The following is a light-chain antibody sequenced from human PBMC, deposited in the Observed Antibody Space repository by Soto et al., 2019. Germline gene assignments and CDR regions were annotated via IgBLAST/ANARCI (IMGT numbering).Light chain of an antibody. J-gene: IGKJ2*01. V-gene: IGKV3-15*01. CDR2: GAS. CDR3: QQYNDWPPYA. Sequence: EILMTQSPATLSVSPGERATLSCRASQSVTGALAWYQQKPGQAPRLLIYGASTRATGIPDRFSGSGSGTEFTLTVSSLQSEDFAVYCCQQYNDWPPYAFGQGTNVEIK. CDR1: QSVTGA.